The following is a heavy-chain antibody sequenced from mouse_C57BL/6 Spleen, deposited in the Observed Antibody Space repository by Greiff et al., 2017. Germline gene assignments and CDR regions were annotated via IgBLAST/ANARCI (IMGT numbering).Heavy chain of an antibody. Sequence: EVHLVESGGDLVKPGGSLKLSCAASGFTFSSYGMSWVRQTPDKRLEWVATISSGGSYTYYPDSVKGRFTISRDNAKNTLYLHMSSLKSDYTALYCCARHVTLPYYFDYWGQGTTLTVSS. J-gene: IGHJ2*01. CDR2: ISSGGSYT. CDR3: ARHVTLPYYFDY. CDR1: GFTFSSYG. V-gene: IGHV5-6*01. D-gene: IGHD2-12*01.